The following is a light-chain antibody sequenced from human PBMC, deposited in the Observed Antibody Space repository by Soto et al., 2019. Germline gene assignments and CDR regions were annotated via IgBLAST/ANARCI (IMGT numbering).Light chain of an antibody. CDR3: FSYTTTGIVI. CDR1: SSDIGAYNY. CDR2: AVT. Sequence: QSALTQAASVSGSPGQSITISCTGTSSDIGAYNYVSWYQQRPGEAPTLVIYAVTYRPSGISNRFSGSKSGNTASLTISGLQAEDEAVYYCFSYTTTGIVIFGGGTQLTVL. V-gene: IGLV2-14*01. J-gene: IGLJ2*01.